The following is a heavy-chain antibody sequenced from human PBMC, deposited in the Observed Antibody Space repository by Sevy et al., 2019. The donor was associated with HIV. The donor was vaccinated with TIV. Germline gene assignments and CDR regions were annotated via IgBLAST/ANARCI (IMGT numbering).Heavy chain of an antibody. CDR2: ISFDATNT. CDR3: TRFPPQRAFDI. J-gene: IGHJ3*02. CDR1: GFGISNFA. V-gene: IGHV3-30*04. Sequence: GGSLRLSCAASGFGISNFAMHWVRQAPGKGLEWMIVISFDATNTYYIDSVKGRFTVSKDSSKNTVYLQMNSLRPEDTAVYYCTRFPPQRAFDIWGQGTMVTVSS.